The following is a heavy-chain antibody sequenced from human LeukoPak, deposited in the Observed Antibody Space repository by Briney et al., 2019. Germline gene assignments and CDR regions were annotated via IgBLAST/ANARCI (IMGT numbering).Heavy chain of an antibody. Sequence: ASVKVSCKASGYTFTSYAMNWVRQAPGQGLEWMGWINTNTGNPTYAQGFTGRFVFSLDTSVSTAYLQISSLKAEDTAVYYCARPYYDYVWGSYRPLDYWGQGTLITVSS. V-gene: IGHV7-4-1*02. CDR3: ARPYYDYVWGSYRPLDY. J-gene: IGHJ4*02. CDR1: GYTFTSYA. CDR2: INTNTGNP. D-gene: IGHD3-16*02.